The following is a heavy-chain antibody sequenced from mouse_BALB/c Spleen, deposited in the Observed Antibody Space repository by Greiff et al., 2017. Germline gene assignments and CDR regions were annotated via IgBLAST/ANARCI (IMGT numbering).Heavy chain of an antibody. V-gene: IGHV1-11*01. J-gene: IGHJ4*01. D-gene: IGHD1-1*01. CDR1: GYTFTDHI. CDR2: IYPVSGET. Sequence: QVQLKESGAELVSPGASVTLSCKASGYTFTDHIMNWVKKRPGQGLEWIGRIYPVSGETNYNQKFMGKATFSVDRSSSTVYMVLNSLTSEDTAVYYCGSGYGNSGAMDYWGEGTSVTVSS. CDR3: GSGYGNSGAMDY.